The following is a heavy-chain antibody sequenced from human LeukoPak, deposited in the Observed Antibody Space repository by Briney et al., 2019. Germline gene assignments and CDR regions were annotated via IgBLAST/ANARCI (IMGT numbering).Heavy chain of an antibody. CDR3: ARHRASPVSGSWFDP. V-gene: IGHV4-4*09. Sequence: SETLSLTCTVSGGSIRSYYWSWIRQPPGKGLEWIWYIYTSGSTNYNPSLKSRVTISVDTSKNQLSLKLSSVTAADTALYYCARHRASPVSGSWFDPWGQGTLVTVSS. J-gene: IGHJ5*02. CDR1: GGSIRSYY. CDR2: IYTSGST. D-gene: IGHD1-14*01.